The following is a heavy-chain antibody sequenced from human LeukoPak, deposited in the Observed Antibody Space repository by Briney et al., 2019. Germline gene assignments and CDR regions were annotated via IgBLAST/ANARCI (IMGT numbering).Heavy chain of an antibody. CDR3: ARRSSGWYSDY. D-gene: IGHD6-19*01. V-gene: IGHV1-2*02. Sequence: ASVKVSCKASGYTFTGYYMHWVRQAPGQGLEWMGWINPNSGGINYAQKFQGRVTMTRDTSISTAYMELSRLRSDDTAVYYCARRSSGWYSDYWGQGTLVTVSS. CDR1: GYTFTGYY. CDR2: INPNSGGI. J-gene: IGHJ4*02.